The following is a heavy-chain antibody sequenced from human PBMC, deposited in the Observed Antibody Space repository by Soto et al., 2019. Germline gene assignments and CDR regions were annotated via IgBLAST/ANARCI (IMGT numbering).Heavy chain of an antibody. CDR1: GGSISSSSYY. V-gene: IGHV4-39*01. CDR3: ARLGYCSGGSCYSYLFDY. D-gene: IGHD2-15*01. J-gene: IGHJ4*02. Sequence: SPTLSLTCTVSGGSISSSSYYWGWIRQPPGKGLEWIGSIYYSGSTYYNPSLKSRVTISVDTSKNQFSLKLSSVTAADTAVYYCARLGYCSGGSCYSYLFDYWGQGTLVTVSS. CDR2: IYYSGST.